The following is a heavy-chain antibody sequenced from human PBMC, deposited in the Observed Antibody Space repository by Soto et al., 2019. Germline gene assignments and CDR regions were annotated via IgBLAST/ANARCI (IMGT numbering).Heavy chain of an antibody. CDR2: IYWNDDK. D-gene: IGHD1-1*01. CDR1: GFSLSTSGVG. J-gene: IGHJ4*02. V-gene: IGHV2-5*01. CDR3: AHVTNWSLAY. Sequence: SGPTLVNPTQTLTLTCTLSGFSLSTSGVGVGWIRQPPGKALEWLALIYWNDDKGYSPSLKRRVTITKDTSKNQVVITMTNREPVDTATYYCAHVTNWSLAYWGQGTLVTVSS.